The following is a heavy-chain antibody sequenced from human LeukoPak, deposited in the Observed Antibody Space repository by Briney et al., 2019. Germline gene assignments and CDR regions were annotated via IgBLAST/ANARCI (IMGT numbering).Heavy chain of an antibody. CDR1: GYTFTGYY. CDR3: ARAPPIIVVVVAATGNWFDP. Sequence: ASVKVSCKASGYTFTGYYIHWVRQAPGQGLEWMGWINPNSGGTNYAQKFQGRVTMTRDTSISTAYMELSRLRSDDAAVYYCARAPPIIVVVVAATGNWFDPWGQGTLVTVSS. J-gene: IGHJ5*02. CDR2: INPNSGGT. D-gene: IGHD2-15*01. V-gene: IGHV1-2*02.